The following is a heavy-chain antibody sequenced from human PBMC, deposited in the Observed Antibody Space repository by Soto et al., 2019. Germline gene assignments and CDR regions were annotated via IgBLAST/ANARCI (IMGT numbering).Heavy chain of an antibody. Sequence: PGGSLRLSCAASGFTFSSYAMSWVRQAPGKGLEWVSVISGSASMTYYADSVKGRFTISRDNSKNTLSLQMNSLRAEDTAVYYCAKGFWAVAGTRYFDYWGQGTLVTVSS. J-gene: IGHJ4*02. V-gene: IGHV3-23*01. D-gene: IGHD6-19*01. CDR1: GFTFSSYA. CDR2: ISGSASMT. CDR3: AKGFWAVAGTRYFDY.